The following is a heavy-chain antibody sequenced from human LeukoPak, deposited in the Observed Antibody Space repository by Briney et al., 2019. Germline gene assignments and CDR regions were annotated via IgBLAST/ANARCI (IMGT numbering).Heavy chain of an antibody. CDR1: GGSFSGYY. D-gene: IGHD2-2*02. CDR2: INHSGST. V-gene: IGHV4-34*01. J-gene: IGHJ4*02. Sequence: SQTLSLTCAVYGGSFSGYYCSWIRHPPGKGLEWIGEINHSGSTNYNPSLNSRVTISVDTSKNQFSLKLSPVPAADTAVYYCVRARYCSSTSCYTFDYWGQGTLVTVSS. CDR3: VRARYCSSTSCYTFDY.